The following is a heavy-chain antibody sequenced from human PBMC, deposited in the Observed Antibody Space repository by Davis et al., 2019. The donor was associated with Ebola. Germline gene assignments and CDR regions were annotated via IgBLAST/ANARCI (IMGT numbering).Heavy chain of an antibody. V-gene: IGHV3-48*04. Sequence: GESLKISCAASGFTFSSYAMSWVRQAPGKGLEWVSYISSSGSTIYYADSVKGRFTISRDNAKNSLYLQMNSLRAEDTAVYYCARDGGIAAAGWYFDLWGRGTLVTVSS. CDR3: ARDGGIAAAGWYFDL. J-gene: IGHJ2*01. CDR1: GFTFSSYA. CDR2: ISSSGSTI. D-gene: IGHD6-13*01.